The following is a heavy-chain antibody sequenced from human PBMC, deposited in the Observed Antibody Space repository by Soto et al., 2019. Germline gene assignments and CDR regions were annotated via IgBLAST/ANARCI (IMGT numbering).Heavy chain of an antibody. CDR2: ISAYNGNT. CDR3: ARGAIGTYDFWSGYYINWFDP. CDR1: GYTFTSYG. Sequence: ASVKVSCKASGYTFTSYGISWVRQAPGQGLEWMGWISAYNGNTNYAQKLQGRVTMTTDTSTSTAYMELRSLRSDDMAVYYCARGAIGTYDFWSGYYINWFDPWGQGTLVTVSS. V-gene: IGHV1-18*03. D-gene: IGHD3-3*01. J-gene: IGHJ5*02.